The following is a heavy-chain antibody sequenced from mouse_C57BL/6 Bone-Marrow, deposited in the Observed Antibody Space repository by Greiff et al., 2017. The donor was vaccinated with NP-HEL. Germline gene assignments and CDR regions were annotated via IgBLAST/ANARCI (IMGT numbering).Heavy chain of an antibody. CDR2: IDPENGDT. Sequence: VQLHQSGAELVRPGASVKLSCTASGFNIKDDYMHWVKQRPEQGLEWIGWIDPENGDTEYASKFQGKATITADASSNAAYLQLSSLTSEDTAVYYYTTYYNNYEYFDVWGTGTTVTVSS. V-gene: IGHV14-4*01. D-gene: IGHD2-5*01. CDR1: GFNIKDDY. CDR3: TTYYNNYEYFDV. J-gene: IGHJ1*03.